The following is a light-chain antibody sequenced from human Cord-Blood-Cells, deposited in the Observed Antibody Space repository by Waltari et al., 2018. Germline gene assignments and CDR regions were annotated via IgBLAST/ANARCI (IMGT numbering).Light chain of an antibody. CDR3: QAWDSSTLYV. V-gene: IGLV3-1*01. Sequence: SYELTQPPSVSVSPGQTASITCSGDKWVDKYACWYQQKPGQSPVLVIYQDSKRPSGIPERFSGSNSGNTATLTISGTQAMDEADYYCQAWDSSTLYVFGTGTKVTVL. CDR1: KWVDKY. J-gene: IGLJ1*01. CDR2: QDS.